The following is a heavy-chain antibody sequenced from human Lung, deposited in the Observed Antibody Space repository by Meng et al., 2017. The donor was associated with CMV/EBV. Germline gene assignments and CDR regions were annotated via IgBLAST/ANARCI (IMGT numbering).Heavy chain of an antibody. CDR3: ARDFIPVFGVAPTYYYYGMDF. V-gene: IGHV1-46*01. J-gene: IGHJ6*02. Sequence: SVXVSXXASGYTFTSYYMHWVRQAPGQGLEWMGIINPSGGSTSYAQKFQGRVTMTRDTSTSTVYMELSSLRSEDTAVYYCARDFIPVFGVAPTYYYYGMDFWGQGTXVTVSS. CDR2: INPSGGST. CDR1: GYTFTSYY. D-gene: IGHD3-3*01.